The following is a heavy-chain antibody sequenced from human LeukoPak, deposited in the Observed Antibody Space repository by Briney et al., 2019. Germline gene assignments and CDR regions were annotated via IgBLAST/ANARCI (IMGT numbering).Heavy chain of an antibody. CDR3: ARGGVVVLVAARVMDV. V-gene: IGHV4-34*01. CDR1: GGSFSGYF. D-gene: IGHD2-15*01. CDR2: INHRGST. Sequence: SETLSLTCAVHGGSFSGYFWSWIRQPPGMGLEWIGEINHRGSTNYNPSLKSRVTISVDTSNNQFSLKLSSVTAADTAVYYCARGGVVVLVAARVMDVWGQGTTVTVSS. J-gene: IGHJ6*02.